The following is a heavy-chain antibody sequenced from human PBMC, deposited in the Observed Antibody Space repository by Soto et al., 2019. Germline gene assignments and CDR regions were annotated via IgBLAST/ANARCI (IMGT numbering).Heavy chain of an antibody. D-gene: IGHD3-3*01. Sequence: GGSLRLSCAASGFTFSSYAMSWVRQAPGKGLEWVSAISGSGGSTYYADSVKGRFTISRDNSKNTLYLQMNSLRAEDTAVYYFASYRLLRFLEWLSPHFDYWGQGTLVTVSS. CDR2: ISGSGGST. J-gene: IGHJ4*02. CDR1: GFTFSSYA. CDR3: ASYRLLRFLEWLSPHFDY. V-gene: IGHV3-23*01.